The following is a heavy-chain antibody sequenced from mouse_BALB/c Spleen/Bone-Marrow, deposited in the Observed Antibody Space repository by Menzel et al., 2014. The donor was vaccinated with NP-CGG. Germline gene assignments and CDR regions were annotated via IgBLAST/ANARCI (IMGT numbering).Heavy chain of an antibody. CDR2: LSNGSSTI. D-gene: IGHD4-1*01. J-gene: IGHJ1*01. V-gene: IGHV5-17*02. CDR3: TRGGNWDDFDV. CDR1: GFPFRSFG. Sequence: EVKLGESGGGLVQPGGSPRLSCSASGFPFRSFGNHWGWQAPEKGVEGVAFLSNGSSTIFYVDTVKGRFTISRDNPKNTLFLQMTSLRSEDTAMYYCTRGGNWDDFDVWGAGTTVTVSS.